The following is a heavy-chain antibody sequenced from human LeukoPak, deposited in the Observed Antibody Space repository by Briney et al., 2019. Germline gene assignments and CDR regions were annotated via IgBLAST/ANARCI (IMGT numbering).Heavy chain of an antibody. V-gene: IGHV1-69*04. CDR3: AREGPYGSGSYRPPKIDY. J-gene: IGHJ4*02. CDR2: IIPILGIA. CDR1: GGTFSSYA. Sequence: SVKVSCKASGGTFSSYAISWVRQAPGQGLEWMGRIIPILGIANYAQKSQGRVTITADKSTSTAYMELSSLRSEDTAVYYCAREGPYGSGSYRPPKIDYWGQGTLVTVSS. D-gene: IGHD3-10*01.